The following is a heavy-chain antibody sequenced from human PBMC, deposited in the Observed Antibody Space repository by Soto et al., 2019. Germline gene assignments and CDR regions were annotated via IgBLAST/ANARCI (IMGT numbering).Heavy chain of an antibody. CDR1: GFTFSNAW. CDR3: HTPHGRNAFDI. Sequence: GSLRLSCATSGFTFSNAWMAWVRQAPGKGLEWVGRIKSIADGGTTNYAAPVKGRFSISRHDSENTLYLQMSSLRVEDTGIYYCHTPHGRNAFDIWGPGTVVTVSS. V-gene: IGHV3-15*01. CDR2: IKSIADGGTT. D-gene: IGHD2-8*01. J-gene: IGHJ3*02.